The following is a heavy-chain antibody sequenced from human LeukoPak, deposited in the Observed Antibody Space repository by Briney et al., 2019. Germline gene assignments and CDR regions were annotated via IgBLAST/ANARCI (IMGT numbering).Heavy chain of an antibody. V-gene: IGHV3-23*01. CDR1: GFTFSNYA. D-gene: IGHD6-19*01. Sequence: TGGSLRLSCAAAGFTFSNYAMSWVRQAPEKGLEWVSTISGSGGSTYYADSVKGRFTISRDNSKNTLYLQINNLRAEDTAVYYCAKLPVPGLYYFDFWGQGTLVTVSS. CDR3: AKLPVPGLYYFDF. J-gene: IGHJ4*02. CDR2: ISGSGGST.